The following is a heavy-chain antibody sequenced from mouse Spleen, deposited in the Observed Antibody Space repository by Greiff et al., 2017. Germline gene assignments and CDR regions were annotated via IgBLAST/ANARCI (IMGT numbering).Heavy chain of an antibody. J-gene: IGHJ3*01. CDR2: IDPSDSYT. CDR3: APLWDGDWFAY. Sequence: VQLQQPGAELVMPGASVQLSCKASGYTFTSYWMHWVKQRPGQGLEWIGEIDPSDSYTNYNQKFKGKATLTVDKSSSTAYMQLSSLTSEDSAVYYCAPLWDGDWFAYWGQGTLVTVSA. V-gene: IGHV1-69*01. D-gene: IGHD1-1*02. CDR1: GYTFTSYW.